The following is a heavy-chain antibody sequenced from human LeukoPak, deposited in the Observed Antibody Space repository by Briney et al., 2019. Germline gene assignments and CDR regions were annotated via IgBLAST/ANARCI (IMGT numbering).Heavy chain of an antibody. J-gene: IGHJ6*02. CDR3: ARSYNWNDGSYYYYGMDV. CDR2: IWYDGSNK. V-gene: IGHV3-33*01. D-gene: IGHD1-1*01. CDR1: GFTFSSYG. Sequence: GGSLRLSCAASGFTFSSYGLHWVRQAPGKGLEWVAVIWYDGSNKYYADSVKGRFTISRDNSKNTLYLQMNSLRAEDTAVYYCARSYNWNDGSYYYYGMDVWGHGTTVTVSS.